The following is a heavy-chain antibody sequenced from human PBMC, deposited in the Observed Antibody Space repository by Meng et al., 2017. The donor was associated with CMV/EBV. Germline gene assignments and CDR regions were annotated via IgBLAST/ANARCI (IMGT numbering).Heavy chain of an antibody. Sequence: KASGYTFTSYAMHWVRQAPGQRLEWMGWINAGNGNTKYSQKFQGRVTITRDTSASTAYMELSSLRSEDTAVYYCARDFSWDSSGDHYWGQGTLVTVSS. CDR3: ARDFSWDSSGDHY. CDR2: INAGNGNT. V-gene: IGHV1-3*01. D-gene: IGHD3-22*01. J-gene: IGHJ4*02. CDR1: GYTFTSYA.